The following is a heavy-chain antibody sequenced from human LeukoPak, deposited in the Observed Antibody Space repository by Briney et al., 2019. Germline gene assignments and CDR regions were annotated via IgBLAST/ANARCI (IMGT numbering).Heavy chain of an antibody. D-gene: IGHD3-9*01. J-gene: IGHJ4*02. CDR2: INWNGGST. CDR1: GFTFDDYG. V-gene: IGHV3-20*04. Sequence: PGGSLRLSCAASGFTFDDYGMSWVRQAPGKGLEWVSGINWNGGSTGYADSVEGRFTISRDNAKNSLYLQMNSLRAEDTAFYYCARDLRSGERYFVPYYSDYWGQGTLVTVSS. CDR3: ARDLRSGERYFVPYYSDY.